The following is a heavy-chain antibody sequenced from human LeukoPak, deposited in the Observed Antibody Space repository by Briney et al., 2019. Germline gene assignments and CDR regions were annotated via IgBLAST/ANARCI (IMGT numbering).Heavy chain of an antibody. Sequence: ASVKVSCKASGYTFTGYYMRWVRQAPGQGLEWMGRINPNSGGTNYAQKFQGRVTMTRDTSISTAYMELSRLRSDDTAVYYCARSHYYDSSGYYSGDYWGQGTLVTVSS. CDR2: INPNSGGT. CDR3: ARSHYYDSSGYYSGDY. CDR1: GYTFTGYY. D-gene: IGHD3-22*01. V-gene: IGHV1-2*06. J-gene: IGHJ4*02.